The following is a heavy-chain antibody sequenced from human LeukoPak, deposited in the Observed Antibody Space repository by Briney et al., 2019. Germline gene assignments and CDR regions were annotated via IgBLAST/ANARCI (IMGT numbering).Heavy chain of an antibody. CDR1: GFTFSSYE. J-gene: IGHJ4*02. CDR3: AGERGGYGFY. V-gene: IGHV3-48*03. D-gene: IGHD5-12*01. Sequence: GGSLRLSCAGSGFTFSSYELNWVRQAPGKGLEWISYISSSGSTLYYADSVKGRFTISRDDPKNSLYLQMNSLRGDDTAVYYCAGERGGYGFYWGQGTLVTVSS. CDR2: ISSSGSTL.